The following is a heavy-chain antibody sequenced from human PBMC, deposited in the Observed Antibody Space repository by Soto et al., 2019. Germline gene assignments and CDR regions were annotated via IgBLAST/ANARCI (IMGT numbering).Heavy chain of an antibody. V-gene: IGHV3-30-3*01. CDR3: ARTFDTITYYFDY. J-gene: IGHJ4*02. CDR1: QFSFRSYA. CDR2: ISFDGNSL. D-gene: IGHD3-9*01. Sequence: GGSLRLSCAASQFSFRSYAMHWIRQSPGKGLEWVAVISFDGNSLHYADSVRDRFTISKDNSKNTLYLQMNNLRPEDTAVYYCARTFDTITYYFDYWGQGTVVTVSS.